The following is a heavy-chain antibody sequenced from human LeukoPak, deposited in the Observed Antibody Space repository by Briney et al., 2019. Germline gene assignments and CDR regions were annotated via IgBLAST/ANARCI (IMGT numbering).Heavy chain of an antibody. J-gene: IGHJ3*02. Sequence: SETLSPTCTVSGGSISSYYWSWIRQPPGKGLEWIGYIYYSGSTNYNPSLKSRVTISVDTSKNQFSLKLSSVTAADTAVYYCARWHLDGYNPYDAFDIWGQGTIVSVSS. V-gene: IGHV4-59*08. CDR3: ARWHLDGYNPYDAFDI. CDR1: GGSISSYY. D-gene: IGHD5-24*01. CDR2: IYYSGST.